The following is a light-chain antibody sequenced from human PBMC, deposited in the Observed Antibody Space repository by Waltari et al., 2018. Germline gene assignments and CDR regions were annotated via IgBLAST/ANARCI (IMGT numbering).Light chain of an antibody. CDR1: QSVSSY. Sequence: EIVLTQSPATLSLSPGERATLPCRARQSVSSYLAWYQQKPGQAPRLLIYDASNRATGIPARFSGSGSGTDFTLTISSLEPEDFAVYYCQQRSNWPTFGGGTKVEIK. V-gene: IGKV3-11*01. CDR3: QQRSNWPT. CDR2: DAS. J-gene: IGKJ4*01.